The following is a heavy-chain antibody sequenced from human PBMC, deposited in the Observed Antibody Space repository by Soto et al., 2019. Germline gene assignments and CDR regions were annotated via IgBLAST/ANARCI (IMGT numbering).Heavy chain of an antibody. CDR1: GFTFSNYA. CDR3: ANVNTAMALDY. V-gene: IGHV3-30*18. Sequence: QVQLVESGGGVVQPGRSLRLSCAASGFTFSNYAMHWVRQAPGKGLEWVALILYDGRNKYYADSVKGRFTLSRDNSKNTLYLQMNSLRAEDTAVYYCANVNTAMALDYWGQGTLIAVSS. CDR2: ILYDGRNK. D-gene: IGHD5-18*01. J-gene: IGHJ4*02.